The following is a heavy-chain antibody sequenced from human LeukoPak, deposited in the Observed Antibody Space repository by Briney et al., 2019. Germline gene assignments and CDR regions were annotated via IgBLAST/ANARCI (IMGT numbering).Heavy chain of an antibody. V-gene: IGHV3-30-3*01. CDR1: GFTFSSYA. J-gene: IGHJ4*02. CDR3: ARDNPFDY. CDR2: ISYDGSNK. Sequence: PGGSLRLSCAASGFTFSSYAMHWVRQAPGKGLEWVAVISYDGSNKYYADSVKGRFTISRDNSKNTLYLQMNSLRAEDTAVYHCARDNPFDYWGQGTLVTVSS.